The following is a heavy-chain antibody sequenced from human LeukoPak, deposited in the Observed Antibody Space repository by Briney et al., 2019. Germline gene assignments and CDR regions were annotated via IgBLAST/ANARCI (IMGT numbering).Heavy chain of an antibody. J-gene: IGHJ3*02. CDR3: ARIDYPGVHDYGDYNDAFDI. V-gene: IGHV4-4*02. CDR2: IYHSGNT. CDR1: GGSISSSHW. Sequence: PSETLSLTCTVFGGSISSSHWWTWVRHSPGKGLEWIGEIYHSGNTNYNPSLRSRVTMSVDMSNNQFSLNLNSVTAADTAVYYCARIDYPGVHDYGDYNDAFDIWGQGTMVTVSS. D-gene: IGHD4-17*01.